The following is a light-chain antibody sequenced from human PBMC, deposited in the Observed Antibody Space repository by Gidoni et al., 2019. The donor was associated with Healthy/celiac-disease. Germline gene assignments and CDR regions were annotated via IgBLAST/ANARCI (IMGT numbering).Light chain of an antibody. CDR2: GNS. V-gene: IGLV1-40*01. J-gene: IGLJ3*02. Sequence: QSVLTQPPSVSGAPGQRVTVSCTGISSNIGAGYDVHCYQPLPGTAPKLLIYGNSNRPSGVPDRFSGSKSGTSASLAITGLQAEDEADYYCQSYDSSLSGWVFGGGTKLTVL. CDR1: SSNIGAGYD. CDR3: QSYDSSLSGWV.